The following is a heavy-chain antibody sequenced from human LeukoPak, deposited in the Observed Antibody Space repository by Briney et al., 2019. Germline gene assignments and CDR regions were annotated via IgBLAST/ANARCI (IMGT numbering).Heavy chain of an antibody. D-gene: IGHD3-22*01. CDR2: INHSGST. Sequence: SETLSLTCTVSGGSISSSYYYWGWIRQPPGKGLEWIGEINHSGSTNYNPSLKSRVTISVDTSKNQFSLKLSSVTAADTAVYYCARGRVTMIVVVNYYYYYMDVWGKGTTVTVSS. CDR3: ARGRVTMIVVVNYYYYYMDV. CDR1: GGSISSSYYY. V-gene: IGHV4-39*07. J-gene: IGHJ6*03.